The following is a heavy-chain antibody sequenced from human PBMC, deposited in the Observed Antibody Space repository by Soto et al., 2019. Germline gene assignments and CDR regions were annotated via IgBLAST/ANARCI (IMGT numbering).Heavy chain of an antibody. V-gene: IGHV3-23*01. Sequence: GGSLRLSCAASGFTFSSYAMHWVRQAPGKGLEWVSVISGSGASTYYADSVKGCFTSSRDNFESTLYLQMNSLRVEDTAIYYCARGRGGYSYGSHDAFDIWGQGTMVTVSS. CDR1: GFTFSSYA. CDR3: ARGRGGYSYGSHDAFDI. CDR2: ISGSGAST. J-gene: IGHJ3*02. D-gene: IGHD5-18*01.